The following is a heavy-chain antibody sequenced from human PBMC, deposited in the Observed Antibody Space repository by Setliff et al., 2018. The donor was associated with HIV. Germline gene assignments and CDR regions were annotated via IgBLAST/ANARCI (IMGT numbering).Heavy chain of an antibody. Sequence: GESLRLSCAASGFSFSSYSMSWVRQAPGKGLEWVAVISDDGGQTYYAGSVKGRFTISRDNSKNTMYLQMSSLRGDDTAVYYCAREKGNTPAAYYLDYWGQGTLVTVSS. J-gene: IGHJ4*02. CDR1: GFSFSSYS. CDR3: AREKGNTPAAYYLDY. V-gene: IGHV3-30*04. D-gene: IGHD3-10*01. CDR2: ISDDGGQT.